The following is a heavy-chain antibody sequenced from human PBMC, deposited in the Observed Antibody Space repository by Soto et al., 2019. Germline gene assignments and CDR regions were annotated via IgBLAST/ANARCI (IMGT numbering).Heavy chain of an antibody. Sequence: PGESLKISCQASGYSFTAYRITWVRQMPEKGLEWMATIDPSDSYVDYSPSFRGHVTFSVDRSITTVYLQWNSLKASDSAMYFCTRRASSSFYHFDFWGQGALVTVSS. CDR1: GYSFTAYR. CDR3: TRRASSSFYHFDF. V-gene: IGHV5-10-1*01. D-gene: IGHD2-2*01. J-gene: IGHJ4*02. CDR2: IDPSDSYV.